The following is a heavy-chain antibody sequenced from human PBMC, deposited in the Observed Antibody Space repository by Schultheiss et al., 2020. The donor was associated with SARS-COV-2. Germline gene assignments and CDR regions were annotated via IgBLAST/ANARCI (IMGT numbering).Heavy chain of an antibody. V-gene: IGHV4-61*08. CDR2: IYYSGST. CDR3: AREGDVVVPAAMRGGWFDP. J-gene: IGHJ5*02. D-gene: IGHD2-2*01. Sequence: SETLSLTCTVSGGSISSGDYYWSWIRQPPGKGLEWIGYIYYSGSTNYNPSLKSRVTISVDTSKNQFSLKLSSVTAADTAVYYCAREGDVVVPAAMRGGWFDPWGQGTLVTVSS. CDR1: GGSISSGDYY.